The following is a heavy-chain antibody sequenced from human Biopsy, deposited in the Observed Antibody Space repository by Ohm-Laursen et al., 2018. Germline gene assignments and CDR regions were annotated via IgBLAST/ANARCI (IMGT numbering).Heavy chain of an antibody. V-gene: IGHV4-38-2*01. J-gene: IGHJ4*02. CDR3: ARLEWRDTFFDF. D-gene: IGHD3-3*01. CDR2: IYHGGRT. CDR1: GYSIKSGYY. Sequence: GTLSLTCVVSGYSIKSGYYWGWIRQPPGKGLEWIGNIYHGGRTYYNPSLKSRVTISVEKSKNQFSLKLSSVTAADTAVYYCARLEWRDTFFDFWGQGRLVTVSS.